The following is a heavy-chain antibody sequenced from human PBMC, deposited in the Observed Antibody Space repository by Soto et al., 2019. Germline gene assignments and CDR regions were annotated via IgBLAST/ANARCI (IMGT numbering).Heavy chain of an antibody. Sequence: SETPSLTCTVSGGSISSYYWSWIRQPPGEGLEWIGHIYYSGSTNYNPSLKSRVTMSVDTSKNQFSLKLNSMTAADTAVYYCARQYTTRWNNLDYWGQGILVTVSS. CDR2: IYYSGST. CDR1: GGSISSYY. J-gene: IGHJ4*02. V-gene: IGHV4-59*08. CDR3: ARQYTTRWNNLDY. D-gene: IGHD1-1*01.